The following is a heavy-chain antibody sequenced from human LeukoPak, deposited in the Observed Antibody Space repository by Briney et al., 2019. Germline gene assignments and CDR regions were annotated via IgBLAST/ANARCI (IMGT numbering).Heavy chain of an antibody. D-gene: IGHD2-2*01. CDR3: AKEAGFGIVVVPAAYTD. V-gene: IGHV3-7*03. CDR1: GFTFSSYW. J-gene: IGHJ4*02. CDR2: INHNGNVN. Sequence: PGGSLRLSCAASGFTFSSYWMNWARQAPGKGLEWVASINHNGNVNYYVDSVKGRFTISRDNSKNTLYLQMNSLRAEDTAVYYCAKEAGFGIVVVPAAYTDWGQGTLVTVSS.